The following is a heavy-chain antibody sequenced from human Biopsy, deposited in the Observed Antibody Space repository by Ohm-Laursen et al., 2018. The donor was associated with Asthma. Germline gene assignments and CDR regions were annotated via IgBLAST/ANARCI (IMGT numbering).Heavy chain of an antibody. CDR2: ISVYNGNT. CDR3: ARAVDYSHYYGIDV. D-gene: IGHD3-10*01. V-gene: IGHV1-18*01. J-gene: IGHJ6*02. Sequence: ASVKASCNTSGYTFNSAGITWVRQAPGQGLEWMGWISVYNGNTKVAQKPQDRVTMITDTSTSTAYMELRSLRSDDTAVYFCARAVDYSHYYGIDVWGQGTTVTVS. CDR1: GYTFNSAG.